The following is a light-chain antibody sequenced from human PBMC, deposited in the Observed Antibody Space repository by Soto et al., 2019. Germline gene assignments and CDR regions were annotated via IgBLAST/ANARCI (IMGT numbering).Light chain of an antibody. J-gene: IGLJ2*01. Sequence: QSALTQPASVSGSHGQSITISCTGTSRDVGGYKFVSWYQHHPGEAPKLIIYEVANRPSGISNRFSGSKSGNTASLTISGLQAEDEADYYCGSYTGTSSYVLFGGGTKVTVL. CDR2: EVA. CDR1: SRDVGGYKF. CDR3: GSYTGTSSYVL. V-gene: IGLV2-14*01.